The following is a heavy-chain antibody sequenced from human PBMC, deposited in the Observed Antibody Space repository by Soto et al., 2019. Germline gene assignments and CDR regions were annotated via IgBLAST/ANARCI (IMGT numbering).Heavy chain of an antibody. CDR3: ARGARYYYGSGSFDY. D-gene: IGHD3-10*01. V-gene: IGHV1-8*01. CDR1: GYTFTSYD. CDR2: MNPNSGNT. Sequence: ASVKVSCKASGYTFTSYDINWLRQATGQGLEWMGWMNPNSGNTGYAQKFQGRVTMTRNTSISTAYMELSSLRSEDTAVYYCARGARYYYGSGSFDYWGQGTLVTVS. J-gene: IGHJ4*02.